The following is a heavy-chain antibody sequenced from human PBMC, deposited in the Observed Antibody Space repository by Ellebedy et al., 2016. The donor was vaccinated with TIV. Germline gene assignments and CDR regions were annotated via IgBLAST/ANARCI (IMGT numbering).Heavy chain of an antibody. D-gene: IGHD6-13*01. Sequence: GESLKISCAASGFTVSSNYMSWVRQAPGKGLEWVSVIYSGGSTYYADSVKGRFTISRDNSKNTLYLQMNSLRAEDTAVYYCARAFKIAAADYWGQGTLVTVSS. J-gene: IGHJ4*02. CDR2: IYSGGST. CDR1: GFTVSSNY. V-gene: IGHV3-66*01. CDR3: ARAFKIAAADY.